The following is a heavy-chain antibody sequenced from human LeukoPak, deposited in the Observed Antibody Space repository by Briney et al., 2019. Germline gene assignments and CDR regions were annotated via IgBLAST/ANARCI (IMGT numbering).Heavy chain of an antibody. CDR3: ASFSEGY. V-gene: IGHV3-30*03. Sequence: PGRSLRLSCAASGFTFSSYGMHWVRQAPGKGLEWVAVISYDGSNEYYADSVKGRFTISRDNSKNTLYLQMNSLRAEDTAVYYCASFSEGYWGQGTLVTVSS. D-gene: IGHD3-3*02. CDR2: ISYDGSNE. CDR1: GFTFSSYG. J-gene: IGHJ4*02.